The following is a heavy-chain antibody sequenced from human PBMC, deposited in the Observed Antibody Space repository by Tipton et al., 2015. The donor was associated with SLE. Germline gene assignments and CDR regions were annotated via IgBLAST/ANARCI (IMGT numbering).Heavy chain of an antibody. CDR3: AKLGLGVVIDY. D-gene: IGHD3-3*01. V-gene: IGHV3-23*03. Sequence: AVSGFLVTYNYMSWVRQAPGKGLEWVSFIYSAGTTTYYADSVKGRFTISRDNSKNTLYLQMNSLRDEDAAVYYCAKLGLGVVIDYWGQGTLVTVSS. CDR1: GFLVTYNY. CDR2: IYSAGTTT. J-gene: IGHJ4*02.